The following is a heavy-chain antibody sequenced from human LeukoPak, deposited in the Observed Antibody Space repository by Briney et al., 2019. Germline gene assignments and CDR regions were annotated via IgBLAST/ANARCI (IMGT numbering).Heavy chain of an antibody. V-gene: IGHV3-23*01. J-gene: IGHJ4*02. CDR2: ISGSGGST. D-gene: IGHD1-26*01. CDR3: AKGTGSYYFRFDY. CDR1: GFTFSSYA. Sequence: GGSLRLSCAASGFTFSSYAMSWVRQAPGRGLEWVSTISGSGGSTYYADSVKGRFTISRDNSKNTLYLQMNSLRAEDTAVYYCAKGTGSYYFRFDYWGQGTLVTVSS.